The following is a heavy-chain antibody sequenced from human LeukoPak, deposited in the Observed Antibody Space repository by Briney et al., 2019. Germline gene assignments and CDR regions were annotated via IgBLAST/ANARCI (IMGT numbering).Heavy chain of an antibody. CDR2: IDPSDSYT. V-gene: IGHV5-10-1*01. CDR1: GYRFTSNW. Sequence: GESLRISCKGSGYRFTSNWISWVRQMPGKGLEWMGRIDPSDSYTNYSPSFQGHVTISADKSINTAYLQWSSLKASDTAMYYCARLPGIAAAGTGRDGFDPWGQGTLVTVSS. J-gene: IGHJ5*02. CDR3: ARLPGIAAAGTGRDGFDP. D-gene: IGHD6-13*01.